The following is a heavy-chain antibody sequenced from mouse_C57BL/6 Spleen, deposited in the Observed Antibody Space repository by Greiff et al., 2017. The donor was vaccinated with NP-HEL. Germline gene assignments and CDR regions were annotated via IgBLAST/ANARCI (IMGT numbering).Heavy chain of an antibody. CDR3: ARGGRSSYFDY. CDR2: INPSDSSP. J-gene: IGHJ2*01. CDR1: GYTFTSYW. V-gene: IGHV1-69*01. Sequence: VQLQQPGAELVMPGASVKLSCKASGYTFTSYWMHWVKQRPGQGLEWLGEINPSDSSPNYNQKFKGKSTLTVDKSSSTAYMQLSSLTSEDSAVYYCARGGRSSYFDYWGQGTTLTVSS.